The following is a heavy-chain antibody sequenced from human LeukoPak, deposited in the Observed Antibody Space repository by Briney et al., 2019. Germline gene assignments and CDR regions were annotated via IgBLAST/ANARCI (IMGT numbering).Heavy chain of an antibody. D-gene: IGHD2-2*01. J-gene: IGHJ6*03. CDR2: IYYSGST. CDR1: GGSISSYY. Sequence: SETLSLTCTVSGGSISSYYWSWIRQPPGKGLEWIGYIYYSGSTNYNPSLKSRVTISVDTSKNQFSLKLSSVTAADTAVYYCARVGCSSTSCSDYYYYYYMDVWGKGTTVTVSS. CDR3: ARVGCSSTSCSDYYYYYYMDV. V-gene: IGHV4-59*01.